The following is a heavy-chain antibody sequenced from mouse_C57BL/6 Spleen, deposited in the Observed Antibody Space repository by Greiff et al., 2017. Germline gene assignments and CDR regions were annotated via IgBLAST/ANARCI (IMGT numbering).Heavy chain of an antibody. CDR2: IDPETGGT. Sequence: VQLQQSGAELVRPGASVTLSCKASGYTFTDYEMHWVKQTPVHGLEWIGAIDPETGGTAYNQKFKGKAILTADKSSSTAYMELRSLTSEDSAVYYCTRGPSLGRFAYWGQGTLVTVSA. CDR3: TRGPSLGRFAY. J-gene: IGHJ3*01. CDR1: GYTFTDYE. D-gene: IGHD4-1*01. V-gene: IGHV1-15*01.